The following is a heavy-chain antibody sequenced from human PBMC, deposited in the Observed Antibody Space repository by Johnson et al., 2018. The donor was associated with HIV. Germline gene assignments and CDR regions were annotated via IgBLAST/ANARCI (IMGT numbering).Heavy chain of an antibody. Sequence: QLVESGGGSVQPGGSLRLSCAASGFTFSSFWIHWVRQAPGKGLVWVSHINSDGSATSYADSVKGRFTISRDNSKNTLYMQMNSLRAEDTAGYYCARSAGLLGRAFDIWGQGTMVTVSS. J-gene: IGHJ3*02. D-gene: IGHD2-15*01. CDR3: ARSAGLLGRAFDI. CDR2: INSDGSAT. CDR1: GFTFSSFW. V-gene: IGHV3-74*01.